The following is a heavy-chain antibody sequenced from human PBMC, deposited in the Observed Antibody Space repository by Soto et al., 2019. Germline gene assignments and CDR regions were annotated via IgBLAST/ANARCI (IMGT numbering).Heavy chain of an antibody. Sequence: QVQLVESGGGVVQPGRSLRLSCAVSGLTVRTYVMHWVRQAPGKGLEWVAVISRDGGTKYYADSVKGRFTMSRDNSRNTLFLEMNSLRGDDMAVYYCTGEVASGYWGQGTLVTVSS. V-gene: IGHV3-30*03. CDR3: TGEVASGY. D-gene: IGHD2-8*02. CDR1: GLTVRTYV. J-gene: IGHJ4*02. CDR2: ISRDGGTK.